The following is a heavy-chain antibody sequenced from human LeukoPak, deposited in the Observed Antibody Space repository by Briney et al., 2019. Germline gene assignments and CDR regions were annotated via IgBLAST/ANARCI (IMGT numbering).Heavy chain of an antibody. V-gene: IGHV4-31*03. CDR3: ASGLAVVRGVGY. CDR2: IYYSGST. J-gene: IGHJ4*02. CDR1: GGSISSGGYY. D-gene: IGHD3-10*01. Sequence: SQTLSLTCTVSGGSISSGGYYWTWVRQHPGKGLEWIGHIYYSGSTYYNPSLKSRVSMSVDTSKTQFSLKLNSVTDADTAVYYCASGLAVVRGVGYWGQGTLVTVSS.